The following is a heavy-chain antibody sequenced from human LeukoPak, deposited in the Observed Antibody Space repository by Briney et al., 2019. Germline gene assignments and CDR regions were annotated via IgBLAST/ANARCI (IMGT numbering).Heavy chain of an antibody. D-gene: IGHD6-13*01. V-gene: IGHV4-28*06. CDR2: IYYSGST. Sequence: PSETPSLTCAVSGYSISRSNWWGWIRQPPGKGLEWIGNIYYSGSTDYNPSLKSRVTMSVDTSKNQFSLKLSSVTALDTAVYYCARIGSSSFYYMDVWGKGTTVTISS. CDR1: GYSISRSNW. CDR3: ARIGSSSFYYMDV. J-gene: IGHJ6*03.